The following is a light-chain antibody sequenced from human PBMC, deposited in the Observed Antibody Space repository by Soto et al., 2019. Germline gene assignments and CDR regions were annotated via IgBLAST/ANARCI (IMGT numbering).Light chain of an antibody. CDR3: QQYGNTPQT. Sequence: EFVLTQSPVTLSLSPGERATLSCRASQTVRNNYLAWYQQKPGQAPRLLIYDASSRATGIPDRFSGGGSGTDFTLTISRLEPEDFAVYYCQQYGNTPQTFGQGTKVDIK. J-gene: IGKJ1*01. V-gene: IGKV3-20*01. CDR1: QTVRNNY. CDR2: DAS.